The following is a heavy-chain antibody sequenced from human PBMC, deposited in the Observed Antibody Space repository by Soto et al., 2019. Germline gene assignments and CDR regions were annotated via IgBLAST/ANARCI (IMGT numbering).Heavy chain of an antibody. D-gene: IGHD3-3*01. Sequence: GGSLRLSCAASGFTFSSYWMSWVRQAPGKGLEWVANIKQDGSEKYYVDSVKGRFTISRDNAKNSLYLQMNSLRAEDTAVYYCARDAGNYDFWGGYPHDAFDIWGQGTMVTVSS. CDR2: IKQDGSEK. V-gene: IGHV3-7*01. J-gene: IGHJ3*02. CDR1: GFTFSSYW. CDR3: ARDAGNYDFWGGYPHDAFDI.